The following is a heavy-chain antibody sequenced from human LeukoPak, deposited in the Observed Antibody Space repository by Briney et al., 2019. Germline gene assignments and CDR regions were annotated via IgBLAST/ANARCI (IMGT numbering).Heavy chain of an antibody. CDR1: GYSISSSNW. J-gene: IGHJ5*02. V-gene: IGHV4-28*01. CDR2: IYYSGST. D-gene: IGHD2-2*01. Sequence: SDTLSLTCAVSGYSISSSNWWGWIRQPPGKGLEWIGYIYYSGSTYYNPSLKSRVTMSVDTSKNQFSLKLSSVTAVDTAVYYCASVVPAASMAFDPWGQGTLVTVFS. CDR3: ASVVPAASMAFDP.